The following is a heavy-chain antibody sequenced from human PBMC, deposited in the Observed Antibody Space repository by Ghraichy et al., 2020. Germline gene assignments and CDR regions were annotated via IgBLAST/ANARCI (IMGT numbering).Heavy chain of an antibody. V-gene: IGHV3-7*01. Sequence: GGSLRLSCAASGFHFTAYWMTWVRQAPGKGLEWVANIKQDGNEKNYVDSVKGRFTVSRDSGQNSVFLQMNNLRADDTAVYYCAREGYGNSYGSHYFDYWGQGSLVTVST. CDR3: AREGYGNSYGSHYFDY. J-gene: IGHJ4*02. CDR1: GFHFTAYW. CDR2: IKQDGNEK. D-gene: IGHD5-18*01.